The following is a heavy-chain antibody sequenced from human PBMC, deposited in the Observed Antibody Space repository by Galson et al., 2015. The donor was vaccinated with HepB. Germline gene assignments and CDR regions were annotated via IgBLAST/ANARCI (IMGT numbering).Heavy chain of an antibody. CDR3: ARDHSYYDSSGYYRYFDY. D-gene: IGHD3-22*01. CDR2: IIPILGIA. V-gene: IGHV1-69*04. J-gene: IGHJ4*02. CDR1: GGTFSSYA. Sequence: SVKVSCKASGGTFSSYAISWVRQAPGQGLEWMGRIIPILGIANYAQKFQGRVTITADKSTSTAYMELSSLRSEDTAVYYCARDHSYYDSSGYYRYFDYWGQGTLVTVSS.